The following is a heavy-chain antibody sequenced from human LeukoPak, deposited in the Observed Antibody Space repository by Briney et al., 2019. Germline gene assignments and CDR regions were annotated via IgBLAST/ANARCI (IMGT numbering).Heavy chain of an antibody. J-gene: IGHJ6*03. CDR2: IYTSGST. Sequence: SETLSLTCTVSGGSISSYYWSWIRQPPGKGLEWIGYIYTSGSTNYNPSLKSRVTISVDTSKNQFSLKLSSVTAADTAVYYCARPGVTMENYYYYYMDVWGKGTTVTVSS. CDR1: GGSISSYY. D-gene: IGHD3-10*01. CDR3: ARPGVTMENYYYYYMDV. V-gene: IGHV4-4*09.